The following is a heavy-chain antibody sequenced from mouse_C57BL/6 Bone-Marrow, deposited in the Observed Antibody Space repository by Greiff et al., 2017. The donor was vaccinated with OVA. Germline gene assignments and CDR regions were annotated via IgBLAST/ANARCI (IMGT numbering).Heavy chain of an antibody. V-gene: IGHV8-8*01. J-gene: IGHJ3*01. Sequence: ESGPGILQPSQTLSLTCSFSGFSLSTFGMGVGWIRQPSGKGLEWLAHIWWDDDKYYNPALKSRLTISKDTSKNQVFLKIANVDTADTATYYCARIADSYYSNYEWFAYWGQGTLVTVSA. CDR2: IWWDDDK. CDR3: ARIADSYYSNYEWFAY. D-gene: IGHD2-5*01. CDR1: GFSLSTFGMG.